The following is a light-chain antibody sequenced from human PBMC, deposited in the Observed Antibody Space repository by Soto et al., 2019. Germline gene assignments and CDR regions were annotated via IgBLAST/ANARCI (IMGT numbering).Light chain of an antibody. V-gene: IGLV3-1*01. CDR1: KLGDKY. Sequence: SYELTQPPSVSVSPGQTASITCSGDKLGDKYACWYQQRPGQSPVLVIYQDRKRPSGIPERFSGSNSGNTATLTISGTQAMDEADYYCQAWDSSTVFFGGGTKLTVL. J-gene: IGLJ2*01. CDR3: QAWDSSTVF. CDR2: QDR.